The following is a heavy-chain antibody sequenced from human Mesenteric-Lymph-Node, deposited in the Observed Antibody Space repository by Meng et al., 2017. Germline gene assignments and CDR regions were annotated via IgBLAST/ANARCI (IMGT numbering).Heavy chain of an antibody. CDR2: ISGSGGRT. CDR3: ARDLWFDP. CDR1: GFTFSNYA. Sequence: EVHLLESGGGLLQPGGSLRLSCAASGFTFSNYAMSWVRRAPGKGLEWVSAISGSGGRTFYADSVKGQFTISRDNSKNTLYLQMYSLRVEDTAVYYCARDLWFDPWGQGTLVTVSS. J-gene: IGHJ5*02. V-gene: IGHV3-23*01.